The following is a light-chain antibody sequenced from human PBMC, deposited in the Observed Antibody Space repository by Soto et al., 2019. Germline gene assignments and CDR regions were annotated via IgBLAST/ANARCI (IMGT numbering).Light chain of an antibody. Sequence: QSVLTQPRSVSGSPGQSVTFSCTGTSSDVGGSNYVSWYQQHPGKAPKLIIYDVSKRPSGLPDRFSGSKSGNTASLTISGLQAEDEADYYCCSYAGSYSFYVFGTGTKVTVL. CDR3: CSYAGSYSFYV. CDR2: DVS. J-gene: IGLJ1*01. CDR1: SSDVGGSNY. V-gene: IGLV2-11*01.